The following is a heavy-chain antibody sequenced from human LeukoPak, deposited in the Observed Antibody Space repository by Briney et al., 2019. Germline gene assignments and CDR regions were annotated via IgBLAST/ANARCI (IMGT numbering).Heavy chain of an antibody. Sequence: SETLSLTCSVSDDAINSRSYYWGWIRQSPGKGLVWIGSIYYNGSTYFNPSLRSRVAISVDTSKNQFSLKLSSVTAADTAVYYCARDRPAAGRFDYWGQGTLVTVSS. J-gene: IGHJ4*02. V-gene: IGHV4-39*07. CDR2: IYYNGST. CDR3: ARDRPAAGRFDY. D-gene: IGHD6-13*01. CDR1: DDAINSRSYY.